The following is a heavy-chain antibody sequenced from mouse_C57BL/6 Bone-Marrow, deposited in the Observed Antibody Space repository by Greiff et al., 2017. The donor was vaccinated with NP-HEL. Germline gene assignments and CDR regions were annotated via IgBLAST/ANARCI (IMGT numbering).Heavy chain of an antibody. CDR2: IYPRSGNT. J-gene: IGHJ2*01. CDR3: ASGKKGFDY. D-gene: IGHD2-1*01. CDR1: GYTFTSYG. Sequence: VNVVESGAELARPGASVKLSCKASGYTFTSYGISWVKQRTGQGLEWIGEIYPRSGNTYYNEKFKGKATLTADKSSSTAYMELRSLTSEDSAVYFCASGKKGFDYWGQGTTLTVSS. V-gene: IGHV1-81*01.